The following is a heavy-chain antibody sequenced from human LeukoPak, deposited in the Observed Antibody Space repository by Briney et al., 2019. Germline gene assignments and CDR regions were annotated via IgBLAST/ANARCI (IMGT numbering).Heavy chain of an antibody. D-gene: IGHD3-3*01. CDR3: AKGLGKRITIFGVVIN. J-gene: IGHJ4*02. Sequence: PGGSLRLSCAASGFTFSSYAMHWVRQAPGKGLEYVSAISSNGGSTYYANSVKGRFTISRDNSKNTLYLQMNSLRAEDTAVYYCAKGLGKRITIFGVVINWGQGTLVTVSS. CDR2: ISSNGGST. CDR1: GFTFSSYA. V-gene: IGHV3-64*01.